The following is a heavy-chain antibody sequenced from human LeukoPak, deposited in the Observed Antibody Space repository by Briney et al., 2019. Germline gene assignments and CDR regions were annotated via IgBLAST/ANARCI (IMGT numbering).Heavy chain of an antibody. CDR2: IIPIFGTA. Sequence: GASVKVSCKASGGTFSSYAISWVRQAPGQGLEWMGGIIPIFGTANYAQKFQGRVTITADKSTSTAYMELSSLRSEDTAVYYCAKTPDILTGYSFDYWGQGTLVTVSS. D-gene: IGHD3-9*01. J-gene: IGHJ4*02. V-gene: IGHV1-69*06. CDR3: AKTPDILTGYSFDY. CDR1: GGTFSSYA.